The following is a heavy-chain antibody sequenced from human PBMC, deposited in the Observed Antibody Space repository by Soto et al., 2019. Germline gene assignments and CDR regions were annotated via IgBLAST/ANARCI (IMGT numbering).Heavy chain of an antibody. CDR3: AIYTRAVAGTTYDYYGMDV. CDR2: ISAYNGNT. CDR1: GYTFTSYG. V-gene: IGHV1-18*04. Sequence: ASVKVSCKASGYTFTSYGISWVRQAPGQGLEWMGWISAYNGNTNYAQKLQGRVTMTTDTSTSTAYMELRSLRSDDTAVYYCAIYTRAVAGTTYDYYGMDVWVQGTTVT. D-gene: IGHD6-19*01. J-gene: IGHJ6*02.